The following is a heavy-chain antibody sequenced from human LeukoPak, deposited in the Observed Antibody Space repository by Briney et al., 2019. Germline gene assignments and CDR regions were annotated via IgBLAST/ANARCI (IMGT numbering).Heavy chain of an antibody. V-gene: IGHV3-11*01. CDR3: ARDALYCSSTSCYNHGMDV. Sequence: GGSLRLSCAASGFTFSDYYMSWLRQAPGRGLEWVSYISSSGSTIYYADSVKGRFTISKDNAKNSLYLQMNSLRAEDTAVYYCARDALYCSSTSCYNHGMDVWGQGTTVTVSS. D-gene: IGHD2-2*02. CDR1: GFTFSDYY. CDR2: ISSSGSTI. J-gene: IGHJ6*02.